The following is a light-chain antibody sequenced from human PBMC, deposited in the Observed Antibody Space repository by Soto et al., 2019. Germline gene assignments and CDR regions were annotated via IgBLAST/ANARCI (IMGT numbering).Light chain of an antibody. CDR1: QSVSSSY. J-gene: IGKJ2*01. CDR2: GAS. CDR3: QQYGSSPPQYT. Sequence: EIVLTQSPGTLSLSPGERATLSCRASQSVSSSYLAWYQQKPGQAPRLLIYGASSRPTGIPDRFSGSGFGTDFTLTISRLEPEDFAVYYCQQYGSSPPQYTFGQGTKLEIK. V-gene: IGKV3-20*01.